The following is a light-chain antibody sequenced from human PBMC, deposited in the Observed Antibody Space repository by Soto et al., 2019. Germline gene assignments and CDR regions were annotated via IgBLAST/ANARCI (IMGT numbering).Light chain of an antibody. CDR1: QNVGGY. CDR2: DAS. CDR3: PQRKSWTLT. J-gene: IGKJ4*01. V-gene: IGKV3-11*01. Sequence: EIVLTQSPATLSLSPGERATLSCRASQNVGGYLAWYQQKPGQAPRLLISDASNRAAGIPARFSGIGYGTDFTPTIMRLEPEDFAVYYCPQRKSWTLTFGGGTKVEIK.